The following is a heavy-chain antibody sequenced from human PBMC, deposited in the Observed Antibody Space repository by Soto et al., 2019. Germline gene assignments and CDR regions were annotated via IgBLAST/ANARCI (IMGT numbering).Heavy chain of an antibody. CDR3: ASPGYYDFWSGLYYFDY. V-gene: IGHV1-69*06. CDR2: IIPIFGTA. J-gene: IGHJ4*02. Sequence: ASVKVSCKASGGTFSSYAISWVRQAPGQGLEWMGGIIPIFGTANYAQKFQGRVTITADKSTSAAYMELSSLRSEDTAVYYCASPGYYDFWSGLYYFDYWGQGTLVTVSS. D-gene: IGHD3-3*01. CDR1: GGTFSSYA.